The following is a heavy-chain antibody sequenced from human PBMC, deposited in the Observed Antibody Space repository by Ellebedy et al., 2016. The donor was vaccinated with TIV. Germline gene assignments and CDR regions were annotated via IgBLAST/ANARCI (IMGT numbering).Heavy chain of an antibody. CDR1: GFTFSSFS. CDR2: ISSSGNYK. V-gene: IGHV3-21*01. D-gene: IGHD5-12*01. CDR3: ARDSKGGYDKTLFGLDV. J-gene: IGHJ6*02. Sequence: PGGSLRLSCAGSGFTFSSFSMDWVRKAPGKGLEWVSSISSSGNYKNYGSSVKGRFTISRDNAKNSVYLQMNGLRADDSALYYCARDSKGGYDKTLFGLDVWGQGTTVTVSS.